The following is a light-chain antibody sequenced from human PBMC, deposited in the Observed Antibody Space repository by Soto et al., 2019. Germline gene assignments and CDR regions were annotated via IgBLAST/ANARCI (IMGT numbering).Light chain of an antibody. CDR1: SSNIGVNT. V-gene: IGLV1-44*01. J-gene: IGLJ2*01. CDR3: APCDDSLNGVV. CDR2: SNS. Sequence: QSVLTQPPSASGTPGQRVTISCSGSSSNIGVNTVNWYQQLPGTAPKLLIYSNSKRPSGVPDRFSGSKSGTSASLAISGLQSEDEADYYCAPCDDSLNGVVFGGGTKVTVL.